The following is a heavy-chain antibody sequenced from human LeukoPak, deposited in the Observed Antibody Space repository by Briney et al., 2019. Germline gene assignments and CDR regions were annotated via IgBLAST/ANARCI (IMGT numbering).Heavy chain of an antibody. CDR1: GFTFDDYA. Sequence: GGSLRLSCAASGFTFDDYAMHWVRQAPGKGLEWVSGISWNSGSIGYADSVKGRFTISRDNAKNSLYLQMNSLRAGDTAVYYCAELGITMIGGVWGKGTTVTISS. D-gene: IGHD3-10*02. J-gene: IGHJ6*04. CDR2: ISWNSGSI. CDR3: AELGITMIGGV. V-gene: IGHV3-9*01.